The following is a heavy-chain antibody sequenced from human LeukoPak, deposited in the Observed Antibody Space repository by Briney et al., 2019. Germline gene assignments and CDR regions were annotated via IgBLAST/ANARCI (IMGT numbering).Heavy chain of an antibody. CDR2: ISSSSTII. CDR3: GASRQYVGAFDI. V-gene: IGHV3-48*04. CDR1: GFRFNSYG. J-gene: IGHJ3*02. D-gene: IGHD3-16*01. Sequence: PGGSLRLSCVVSGFRFNSYGMHWVRQAPGKGLEWISYISSSSTIIKYADSVRGRFTISRDDARESLYLQMSSLRADDTAIYYCGASRQYVGAFDIWGQGTLVTVSS.